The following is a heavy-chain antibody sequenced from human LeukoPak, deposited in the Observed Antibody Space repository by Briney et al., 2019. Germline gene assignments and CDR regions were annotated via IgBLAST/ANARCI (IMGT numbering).Heavy chain of an antibody. CDR2: IYYSGST. Sequence: SETLSLTCTVSGGSFSSGDYYWSWTRQPPGKGLEWLGYIYYSGSTYYNPSLKRRVNISVDTSKNQFSLKLSSVTAADTAVYYCASLYDFWSGYSNWFDPWGQGPLVTVSS. J-gene: IGHJ5*02. D-gene: IGHD3-3*01. CDR3: ASLYDFWSGYSNWFDP. V-gene: IGHV4-30-4*01. CDR1: GGSFSSGDYY.